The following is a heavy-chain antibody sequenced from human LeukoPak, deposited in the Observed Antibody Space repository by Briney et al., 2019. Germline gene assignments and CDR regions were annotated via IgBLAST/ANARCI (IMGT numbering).Heavy chain of an antibody. V-gene: IGHV3-74*01. CDR3: ASGVQGTSWIVN. CDR1: GFIVSSYW. CDR2: VNIDGSSI. D-gene: IGHD2-15*01. J-gene: IGHJ4*02. Sequence: GGSLRLSCATSGFIVSSYWMHWVRQAPGKGLVWVSRVNIDGSSITYADSVKGRFTISRDNAKNTLYLQMNSLRAEDTAVYYCASGVQGTSWIVNWGQGTLVTVSS.